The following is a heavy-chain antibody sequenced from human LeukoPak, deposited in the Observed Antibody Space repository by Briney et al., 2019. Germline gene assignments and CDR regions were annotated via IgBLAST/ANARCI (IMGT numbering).Heavy chain of an antibody. D-gene: IGHD3-3*01. J-gene: IGHJ5*02. CDR2: INPSGGST. V-gene: IGHV1-46*01. CDR3: ARQYDFWSGYPSNWFDP. Sequence: ASVKVSCKASGYTFTSYYMHWVRQAPGQGLEWMGIINPSGGSTSYAQKFQGRVTMTRDTSTSTVYMELSSLRSEDTAVYYCARQYDFWSGYPSNWFDPWGQGTLVTVSS. CDR1: GYTFTSYY.